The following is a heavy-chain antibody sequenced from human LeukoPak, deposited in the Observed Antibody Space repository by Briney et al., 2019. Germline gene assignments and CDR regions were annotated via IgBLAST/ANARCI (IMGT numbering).Heavy chain of an antibody. Sequence: SETLSLTCAVYGGSFSGYYWSWIRQPPGKGLEWIGEIYHSGSTNYNPSLKSRVTISVDKSKNQFSLKLSSVTAADTAVYYCARVDDYGDSLYYFDYWGQGTLVTVSS. CDR1: GGSFSGYY. D-gene: IGHD4-17*01. CDR3: ARVDDYGDSLYYFDY. J-gene: IGHJ4*02. V-gene: IGHV4-34*01. CDR2: IYHSGST.